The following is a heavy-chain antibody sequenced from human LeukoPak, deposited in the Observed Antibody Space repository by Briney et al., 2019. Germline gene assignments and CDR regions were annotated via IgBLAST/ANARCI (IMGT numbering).Heavy chain of an antibody. CDR3: ARSVYSSSSRGFYAFDI. CDR2: IWYDGSNK. CDR1: YG. J-gene: IGHJ3*02. D-gene: IGHD6-6*01. V-gene: IGHV3-33*01. Sequence: YGMHWVREAPGKGLEWVAVIWYDGSNKYYADSVKGRFTISRDNSKNTLYLQMNSLRAEDTAVYYCARSVYSSSSRGFYAFDIWGQGTMVTVSS.